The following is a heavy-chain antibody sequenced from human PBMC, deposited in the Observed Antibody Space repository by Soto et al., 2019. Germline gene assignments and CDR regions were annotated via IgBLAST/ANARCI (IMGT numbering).Heavy chain of an antibody. J-gene: IGHJ4*02. D-gene: IGHD3-10*01. CDR2: IYSGGST. V-gene: IGHV3-66*01. CDR1: GFTLSISN. CDR3: ARAHYGSGSYFDY. Sequence: GGSLRLSCAASGFTLSISNMSWVRQAPGKGLEWVSVIYSGGSTYYADSVKGRFTISRDNSKNTLYLQMNSLRAEDTAVYYCARAHYGSGSYFDYWGQGTLVTVSS.